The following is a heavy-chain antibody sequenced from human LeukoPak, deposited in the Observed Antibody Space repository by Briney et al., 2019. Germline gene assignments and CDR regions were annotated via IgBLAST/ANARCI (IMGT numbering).Heavy chain of an antibody. V-gene: IGHV3-33*08. CDR2: IWYGGSNK. CDR1: GFTFSSYG. Sequence: GGSLRLSCAASGFTFSSYGMHWVRQAPGKGLEWVAVIWYGGSNKYYADSVKGRFTISRDNSKNTLYLQMNSLRAEDTAVYYCAALVVPAARDYYYMDVWGKGTTVTVSS. J-gene: IGHJ6*03. CDR3: AALVVPAARDYYYMDV. D-gene: IGHD2-2*01.